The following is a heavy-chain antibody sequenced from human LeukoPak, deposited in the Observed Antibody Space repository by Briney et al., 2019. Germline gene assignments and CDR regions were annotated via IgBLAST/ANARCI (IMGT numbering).Heavy chain of an antibody. D-gene: IGHD2-15*01. J-gene: IGHJ5*02. CDR3: AKAGLYCSGGSCYDWFDP. CDR1: GFTFSDYY. Sequence: GGSLRLSCAASGFTFSDYYMSWIRQAPGKGLEWVSAISGSGGSTYYADSVKGRFTISRDNSKNTLYLQMNSLRAEDTAVYYCAKAGLYCSGGSCYDWFDPWGQGTLVTVSS. V-gene: IGHV3-23*01. CDR2: ISGSGGST.